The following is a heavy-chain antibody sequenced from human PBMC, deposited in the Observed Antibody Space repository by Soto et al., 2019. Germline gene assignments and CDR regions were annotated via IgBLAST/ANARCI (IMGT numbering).Heavy chain of an antibody. CDR3: ANLGGTYYYDSSGYP. V-gene: IGHV3-23*01. Sequence: GSLRLSCAASGFTFGSYAMSWVRQAPGKGLEWVSAISGSGGSTYYADSVKGRFTISRDNSKNTLYLQMNSLRAEDTAVYYCANLGGTYYYDSSGYPWGQGTLVTVSS. CDR1: GFTFGSYA. CDR2: ISGSGGST. D-gene: IGHD3-22*01. J-gene: IGHJ5*02.